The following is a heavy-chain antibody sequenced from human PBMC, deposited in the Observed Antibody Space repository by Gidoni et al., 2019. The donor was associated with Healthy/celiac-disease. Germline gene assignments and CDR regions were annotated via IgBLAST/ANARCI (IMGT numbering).Heavy chain of an antibody. CDR1: GGSISSSSYY. CDR3: ARQGNWGCENFFDY. V-gene: IGHV4-39*01. J-gene: IGHJ4*02. CDR2: IYYSGST. Sequence: QLQLQESGPGLVKPSETLSLTCTVSGGSISSSSYYWGWIRQPPGKGLEVIGRIYYSGSTYYNPSLKSWVTISVDTSKNPFSLKLSSVTAADTAVYFCARQGNWGCENFFDYWGQGTLVTVSS. D-gene: IGHD7-27*01.